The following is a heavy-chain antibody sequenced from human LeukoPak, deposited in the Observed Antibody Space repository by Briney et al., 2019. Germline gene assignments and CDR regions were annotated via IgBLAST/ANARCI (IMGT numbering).Heavy chain of an antibody. CDR1: GYSFTNYG. D-gene: IGHD2-15*01. CDR3: ARDARYCSAGSCYSWDRAFFDREDY. CDR2: ISAYNGNT. J-gene: IGHJ4*02. V-gene: IGHV1-18*01. Sequence: ASVKVSYKASGYSFTNYGISWVRQAPGQGLEWMGWISAYNGNTHYAQKLQGRVTMTTDTSTSTAYMELRSLRSDDTAVYYCARDARYCSAGSCYSWDRAFFDREDYWGQGTLVTVSS.